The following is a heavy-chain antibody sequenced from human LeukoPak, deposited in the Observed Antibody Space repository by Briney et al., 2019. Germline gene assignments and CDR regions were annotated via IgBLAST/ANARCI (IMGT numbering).Heavy chain of an antibody. V-gene: IGHV3-49*04. Sequence: GGSLRLSCTASGFTFGDYAMTWVRQAPGKGLEWVGFIRSKIYGGTPEYAASVKGRFTISRDDSKGIAYLQMDSLKTEDTAVYYCARDQTPYYWGQGTLVTVSS. J-gene: IGHJ4*02. CDR1: GFTFGDYA. CDR3: ARDQTPYY. CDR2: IRSKIYGGTP.